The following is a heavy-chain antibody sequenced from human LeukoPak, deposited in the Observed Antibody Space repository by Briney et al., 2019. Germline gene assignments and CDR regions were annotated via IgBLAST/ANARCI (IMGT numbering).Heavy chain of an antibody. V-gene: IGHV3-7*01. CDR2: IKQDETEK. J-gene: IGHJ5*02. CDR3: ARERGSGSYHPFDP. CDR1: GFTFSSYW. D-gene: IGHD3-10*01. Sequence: GGSLRLSCAASGFTFSSYWMSWVRQAPGKGLEWVANIKQDETEKYYVDSVKGRFTISRDNAKNSLYLQMNSLRAEDTAVYYCARERGSGSYHPFDPWGQGTLATVSS.